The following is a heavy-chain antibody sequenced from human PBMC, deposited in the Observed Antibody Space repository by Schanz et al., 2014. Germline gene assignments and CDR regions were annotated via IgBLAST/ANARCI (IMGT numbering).Heavy chain of an antibody. CDR1: GFTFRSYA. CDR2: VSASGGGP. D-gene: IGHD5-18*01. V-gene: IGHV3-23*01. Sequence: EVQLLESGGGLVQPGGSLRLSCIGSGFTFRSYALGWVRQAPGKGLEWVSLVSASGGGPFYADSVKGRFTISRDNSRNTFYLHMNSLRNEDTAVYFCAKDRGDGYSNGIFQYWGLGTLVTVSS. CDR3: AKDRGDGYSNGIFQY. J-gene: IGHJ4*02.